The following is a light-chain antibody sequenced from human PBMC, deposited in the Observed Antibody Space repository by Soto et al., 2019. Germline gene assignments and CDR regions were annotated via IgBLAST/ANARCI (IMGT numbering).Light chain of an antibody. J-gene: IGLJ1*01. V-gene: IGLV2-18*02. CDR1: SSDVGSYNR. Sequence: QSALTQPPSVSGSPGQSVAISCTGTSSDVGSYNRVSWYQQPPCTAPKLMIYDVNNRPSGVPDRFSGSKSGNTASLTISGLQAEDEADYYCSSYTISSTYVFGTGTQVTVL. CDR3: SSYTISSTYV. CDR2: DVN.